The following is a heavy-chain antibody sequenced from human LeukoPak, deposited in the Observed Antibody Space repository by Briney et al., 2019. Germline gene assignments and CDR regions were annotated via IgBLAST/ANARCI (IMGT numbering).Heavy chain of an antibody. Sequence: PGGSLRLSCAASGFTFDDYAMHWVRQAPGKGLEWVSGISWNSGSIGYADSVKGRFTISRDNAKNSLYLQMNSLRAEDTALYYCAKDRSYGYGMDVWGQGTTVTVSS. J-gene: IGHJ6*02. CDR3: AKDRSYGYGMDV. CDR2: ISWNSGSI. D-gene: IGHD5-18*01. CDR1: GFTFDDYA. V-gene: IGHV3-9*01.